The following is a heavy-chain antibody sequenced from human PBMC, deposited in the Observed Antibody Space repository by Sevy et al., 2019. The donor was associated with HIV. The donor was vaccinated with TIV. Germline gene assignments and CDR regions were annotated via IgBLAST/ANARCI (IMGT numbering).Heavy chain of an antibody. V-gene: IGHV6-1*01. CDR3: ARAGGGGYCSGGSCYSSYYYFYGMDV. J-gene: IGHJ6*02. D-gene: IGHD2-15*01. Sequence: SQTLSLTCAISGDSVSSNSAAWNWIRQSPSRGLEWLGRTYYRSKWYNDYAVSVKSRITINPDTPNNQFSLQLNSVTPEETAVYYCARAGGGGYCSGGSCYSSYYYFYGMDVWGQGTTVTVSS. CDR2: TYYRSKWYN. CDR1: GDSVSSNSAA.